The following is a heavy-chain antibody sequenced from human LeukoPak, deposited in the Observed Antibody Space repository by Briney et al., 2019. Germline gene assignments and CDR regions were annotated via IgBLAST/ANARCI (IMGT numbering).Heavy chain of an antibody. D-gene: IGHD3-9*01. J-gene: IGHJ4*02. CDR2: IHRAGRT. Sequence: PGGSLRLSCAASGFTFNNAWMSWVRQPPGQGLEWIGEIHRAGRTRYNPSLKSRVTISMDYSKNQFSLKLTSVTAADTAIYYCGKTDIYFNPIDYWGPGSLVTVSS. CDR1: GFTFNNAW. V-gene: IGHV4-4*02. CDR3: GKTDIYFNPIDY.